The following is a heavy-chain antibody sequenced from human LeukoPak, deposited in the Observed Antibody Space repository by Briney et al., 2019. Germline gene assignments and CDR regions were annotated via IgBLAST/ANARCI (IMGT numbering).Heavy chain of an antibody. CDR3: ARDPSNSSGWKTWFDP. D-gene: IGHD6-19*01. Sequence: ASVKVSCKASGFIFTKYGISWVRQAPGQGLEWMGWISGYNGITNYAQKLQGRVTMTTDTSTSTAYMELRSLRSDDTAVYYCARDPSNSSGWKTWFDPWGQGTLVTVTS. CDR2: ISGYNGIT. V-gene: IGHV1-18*01. CDR1: GFIFTKYG. J-gene: IGHJ5*02.